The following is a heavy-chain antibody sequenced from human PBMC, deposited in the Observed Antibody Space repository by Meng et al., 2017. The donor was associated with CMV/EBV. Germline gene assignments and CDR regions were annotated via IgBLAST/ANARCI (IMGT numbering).Heavy chain of an antibody. CDR3: AKDQPYDFWSY. Sequence: GESLKISCAASGFTFSSYAMSWVRQAPGKGLEWVSVIYSGGSSTYYADSVKGRFTISRDNSKNTLYLQMNSLRAEDTAVYYCAKDQPYDFWSYWGQGTLVTVSS. J-gene: IGHJ4*02. CDR2: IYSGGSST. V-gene: IGHV3-23*03. D-gene: IGHD3-3*01. CDR1: GFTFSSYA.